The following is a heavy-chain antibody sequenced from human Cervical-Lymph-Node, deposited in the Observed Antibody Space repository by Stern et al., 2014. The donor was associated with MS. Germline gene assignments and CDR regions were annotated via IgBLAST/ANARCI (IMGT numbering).Heavy chain of an antibody. CDR1: GFTFSSYN. CDR3: ARDRGYGSYFDY. D-gene: IGHD3-10*01. Sequence: EVQLVASGGGLVKPGGSLRLSCAASGFTFSSYNMHWVRQAPGKGLEWVSSISSSRSYIYYADSVQGRFTISRDNAKNSLYLQMNSMRAEDTAVYYCARDRGYGSYFDYWGQGTLVTVSS. J-gene: IGHJ4*02. V-gene: IGHV3-21*01. CDR2: ISSSRSYI.